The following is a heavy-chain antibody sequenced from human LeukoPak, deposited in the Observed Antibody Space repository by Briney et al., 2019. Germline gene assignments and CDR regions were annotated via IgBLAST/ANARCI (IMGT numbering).Heavy chain of an antibody. V-gene: IGHV4-39*07. Sequence: PSETLSLTCTVSGGSINSTNYNWGWIRQPPRRGPEWLASVYYSGLTYYNSSLKSRASTSVDTSKNQFSLKLTSVTAADTAVYYCARVAYGSGSRLIDCWGQGTLVTISS. CDR3: ARVAYGSGSRLIDC. J-gene: IGHJ4*02. D-gene: IGHD3-10*01. CDR2: VYYSGLT. CDR1: GGSINSTNYN.